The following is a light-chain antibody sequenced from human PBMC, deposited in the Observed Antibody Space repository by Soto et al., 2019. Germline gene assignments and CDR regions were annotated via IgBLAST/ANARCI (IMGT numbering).Light chain of an antibody. Sequence: QAVVTQPPSVSAAPGQKVTISCSGGSSNIGNNYVSWYQQLPGTAPKLLIYENNKRPSGIPDRFSGSKSGTSATLGITGLQTGDEADYYCGTWDSSLSAGVFGGGTKLTVL. CDR3: GTWDSSLSAGV. CDR1: SSNIGNNY. CDR2: ENN. V-gene: IGLV1-51*02. J-gene: IGLJ3*02.